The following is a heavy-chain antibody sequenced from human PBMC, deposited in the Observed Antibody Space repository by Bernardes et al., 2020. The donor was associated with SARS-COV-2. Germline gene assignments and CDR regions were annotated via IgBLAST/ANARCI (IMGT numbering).Heavy chain of an antibody. CDR2: IYSGGST. CDR3: TTHRVMTTVTPVNRLGY. V-gene: IGHV3-53*01. CDR1: GFTVSSNY. D-gene: IGHD4-17*01. Sequence: GGSLRLSCAASGFTVSSNYMSWVRQAPGKGLEWVSVIYSGGSTYYADSVKGRFTISRHNAKNTLYLQMNSLKTEDTAVYYCTTHRVMTTVTPVNRLGYWGQGTLVTVSS. J-gene: IGHJ4*02.